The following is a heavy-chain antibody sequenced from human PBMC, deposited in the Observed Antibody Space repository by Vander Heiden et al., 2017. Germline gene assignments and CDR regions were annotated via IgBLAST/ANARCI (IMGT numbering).Heavy chain of an antibody. Sequence: QVQLVESGGGVVQPGRPLRLSCAASGFTFKNFAIYWVRQAPGKGLEWVAVISYDGSNKYYADSVKGRFTISRDNSKNTLFLHMTSLTTEDTAVYYCARDQGVQWLAPRDYYYGMDVWGQGTTVIVSS. V-gene: IGHV3-30-3*01. CDR1: GFTFKNFA. D-gene: IGHD6-19*01. CDR2: ISYDGSNK. J-gene: IGHJ6*02. CDR3: ARDQGVQWLAPRDYYYGMDV.